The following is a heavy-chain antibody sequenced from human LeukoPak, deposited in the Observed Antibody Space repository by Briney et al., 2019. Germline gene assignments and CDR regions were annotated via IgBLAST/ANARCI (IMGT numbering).Heavy chain of an antibody. J-gene: IGHJ4*02. CDR1: GFTFSNYW. CDR2: IKHDGSED. CDR3: GRGGMGEYTGYYDF. V-gene: IGHV3-7*01. Sequence: GGSLRLSCEASGFTFSNYWMSWVRQAPGKGLEWVANIKHDGSEDHYVDSVRGRFTISRDNAKNSLFLQMNSLRAEDTAVYYWGRGGMGEYTGYYDFWGLGTLVTVAS. D-gene: IGHD5-12*01.